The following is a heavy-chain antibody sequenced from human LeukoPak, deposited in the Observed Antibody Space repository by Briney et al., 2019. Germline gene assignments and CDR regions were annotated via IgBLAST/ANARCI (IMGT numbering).Heavy chain of an antibody. V-gene: IGHV3-13*01. J-gene: IGHJ4*02. CDR2: IGTAGDT. CDR1: GFTFSSYD. D-gene: IGHD6-19*01. CDR3: ARGSSGWSDFDY. Sequence: GGSLRLSCAASGFTFSSYDMHWVRQATGKGLEWVSAIGTAGDTYYPGSVKGRFTISRENAKNSLYLQMNSLRAGDTAVYYCARGSSGWSDFDYWGQGTLVTVSS.